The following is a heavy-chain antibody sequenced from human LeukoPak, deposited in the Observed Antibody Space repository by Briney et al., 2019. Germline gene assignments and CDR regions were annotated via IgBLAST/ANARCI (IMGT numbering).Heavy chain of an antibody. J-gene: IGHJ1*01. CDR1: GFTFSNYW. V-gene: IGHV3-74*01. D-gene: IGHD2-15*01. Sequence: GGSLRLSCAASGFTFSNYWMHWVRQVPGKGLVWVSRINDDGSATFYADSVKGRFTISRDNAKNTLYLQMNSLRAEDTAVYYCASGYCSGGSCYWGYFQHWGQGTLVTVSS. CDR3: ASGYCSGGSCYWGYFQH. CDR2: INDDGSAT.